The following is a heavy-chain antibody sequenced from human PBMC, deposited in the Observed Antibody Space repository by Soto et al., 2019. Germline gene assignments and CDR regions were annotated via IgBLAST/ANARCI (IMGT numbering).Heavy chain of an antibody. CDR1: GFTFSSYA. V-gene: IGHV3-23*01. Sequence: GGSLRLSCAASGFTFSSYAMSWVRQAPGKGLEWVSAISGSGGSTYYADSVKGRFTISRDNSKNTLYLQMNSLRVEDTAVYYCAKDSPLAAAGHYYYYGMDVWGQGTTVTVSS. CDR2: ISGSGGST. CDR3: AKDSPLAAAGHYYYYGMDV. J-gene: IGHJ6*02. D-gene: IGHD6-13*01.